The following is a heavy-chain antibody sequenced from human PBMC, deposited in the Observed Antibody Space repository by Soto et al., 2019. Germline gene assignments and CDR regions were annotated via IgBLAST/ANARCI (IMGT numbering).Heavy chain of an antibody. CDR2: IIPIFGTA. D-gene: IGHD3-22*01. CDR3: ARVGQDYYDSSGYSS. V-gene: IGHV1-69*13. J-gene: IGHJ4*02. Sequence: SVKVSCKASGGTFSSYAISWVRQAPGQGLEWMGGIIPIFGTANYAQKFQGRVTITADESTSTAYMELSSLRSEDTAVYYCARVGQDYYDSSGYSSWGQGTLVTVSS. CDR1: GGTFSSYA.